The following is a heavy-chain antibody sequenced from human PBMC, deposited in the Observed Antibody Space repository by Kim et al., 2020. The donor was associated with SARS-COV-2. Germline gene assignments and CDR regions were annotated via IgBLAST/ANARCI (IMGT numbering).Heavy chain of an antibody. Sequence: GGSLRLSCAASGFTFSSYSMNWVRQAPGKGLEWVSYISSSSSTIYYADSVKGRFTISRDNAKNSLYLQMNSLRDEDTAVYYCARDPMIMVQAEPYGFDYWGQGTLVTVSS. J-gene: IGHJ4*02. V-gene: IGHV3-48*02. CDR2: ISSSSSTI. CDR1: GFTFSSYS. CDR3: ARDPMIMVQAEPYGFDY. D-gene: IGHD3-10*01.